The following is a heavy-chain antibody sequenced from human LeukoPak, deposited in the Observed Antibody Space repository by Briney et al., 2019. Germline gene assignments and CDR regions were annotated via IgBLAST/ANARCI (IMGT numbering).Heavy chain of an antibody. J-gene: IGHJ4*02. CDR3: AKDMDHDYDDYGFDY. CDR2: ISYDGSNK. V-gene: IGHV3-30*18. D-gene: IGHD4-17*01. CDR1: GFTFSSYV. Sequence: GGSLRLSCAASGFTFSSYVMHWVRQAPGKGLEWVAFISYDGSNKYYADSVKGRCTISRDNFKNTVYLQMNSLRAEDTAVYYCAKDMDHDYDDYGFDYWGQGTPVTVSS.